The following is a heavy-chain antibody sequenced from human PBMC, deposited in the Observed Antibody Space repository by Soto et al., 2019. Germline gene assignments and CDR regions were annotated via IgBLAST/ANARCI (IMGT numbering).Heavy chain of an antibody. J-gene: IGHJ5*02. Sequence: QLQVQESGPGLVKPSETMSLTCTVSGGSITSSGNYWAWIRQPPGKGLEWIGSTYYGGNTHYNPSLESRVTISVDASKNQFALKLTSVTAADTAVYYCARRTNSGPRFDPWGQGILVTVSS. D-gene: IGHD1-26*01. CDR2: TYYGGNT. V-gene: IGHV4-39*01. CDR1: GGSITSSGNY. CDR3: ARRTNSGPRFDP.